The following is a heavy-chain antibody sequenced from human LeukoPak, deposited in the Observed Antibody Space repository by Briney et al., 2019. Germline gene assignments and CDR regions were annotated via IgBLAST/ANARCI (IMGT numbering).Heavy chain of an antibody. CDR2: INHSGST. CDR3: VKMATITRNFDY. D-gene: IGHD5-24*01. CDR1: GGSFSGYY. Sequence: PSETLSLTCAVYGGSFSGYYWSWIRQPPGKGLEWIGEINHSGSTNYNPSLKSRVTISVDTSKNQFSLKLSSVTAADTAVYYCVKMATITRNFDYWGQGTLVTVSS. V-gene: IGHV4-34*01. J-gene: IGHJ4*02.